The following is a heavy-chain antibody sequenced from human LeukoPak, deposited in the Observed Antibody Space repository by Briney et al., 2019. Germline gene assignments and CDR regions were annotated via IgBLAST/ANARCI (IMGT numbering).Heavy chain of an antibody. V-gene: IGHV5-51*01. Sequence: GESLKISCTTSGYRFTTYWIGWVRQVAGKDLEWMGIIYPGDSDTRYSPSFEGQVTISADKSTSTAYLQWRSLKASDTATYYCARHLNSTGGCCYVDYWGQGTLVTVSS. CDR3: ARHLNSTGGCCYVDY. CDR2: IYPGDSDT. D-gene: IGHD2/OR15-2a*01. CDR1: GYRFTTYW. J-gene: IGHJ4*02.